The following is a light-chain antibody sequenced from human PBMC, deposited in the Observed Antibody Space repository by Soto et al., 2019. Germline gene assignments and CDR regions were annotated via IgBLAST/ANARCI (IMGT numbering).Light chain of an antibody. CDR1: QSLVHSDGNTY. J-gene: IGKJ2*01. V-gene: IGKV2-30*02. CDR2: KVP. CDR3: MQVIHWPST. Sequence: DVVMTQSPLSLPVTLGQPASISCRSSQSLVHSDGNTYLNWFLQRPGQSPRRLIYKVPNRDSGVLDRFSGSGSATDFTLKISRVEAEDVGVYYCMQVIHWPSTFGQGTKLEI.